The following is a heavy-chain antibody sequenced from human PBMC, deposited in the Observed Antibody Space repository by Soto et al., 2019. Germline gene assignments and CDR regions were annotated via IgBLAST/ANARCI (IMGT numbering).Heavy chain of an antibody. CDR1: GFTFSSYA. D-gene: IGHD3-3*02. Sequence: EVQLLESGGGLVQPGGSLRLSCAASGFTFSSYAMSWVRQAPGKGLEWVSAISGSGGTTSYTDSVRGRLTISRDNSMNTLFLQMDSLRVEDTAIYFCATRNLAYWGQGTLVTVSS. CDR3: ATRNLAY. V-gene: IGHV3-23*01. J-gene: IGHJ4*02. CDR2: ISGSGGTT.